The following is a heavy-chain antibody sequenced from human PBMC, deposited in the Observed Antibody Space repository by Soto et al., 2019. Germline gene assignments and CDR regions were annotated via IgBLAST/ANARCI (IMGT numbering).Heavy chain of an antibody. Sequence: ASVKVSCKASGYTFTSYGISWVRQAPGQGLEWMGWISAYNGNTNYAQKLQGRVTMTTDTSTSTAYMELRSLRSDDTAVYYCARTTITYYDILTGYPGPYYFDYWGQGTLVTVSS. CDR2: ISAYNGNT. V-gene: IGHV1-18*01. CDR3: ARTTITYYDILTGYPGPYYFDY. J-gene: IGHJ4*02. CDR1: GYTFTSYG. D-gene: IGHD3-9*01.